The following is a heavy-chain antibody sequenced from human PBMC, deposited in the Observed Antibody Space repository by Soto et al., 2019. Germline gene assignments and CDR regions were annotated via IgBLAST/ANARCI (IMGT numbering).Heavy chain of an antibody. V-gene: IGHV1-69*12. D-gene: IGHD3-22*01. CDR1: GGTFSSYA. J-gene: IGHJ5*02. Sequence: QVQLVQAGAEVKKPGSSVKVACKASGGTFSSYAISWVRQAPGQGLEGMGEIIPIFGTANDAQKCQGRVTSTADESTSTAYMELSSPRSENTAVYCWARDRGPSSGYYPYWFDTWGEGTLVTVAS. CDR2: IIPIFGTA. CDR3: ARDRGPSSGYYPYWFDT.